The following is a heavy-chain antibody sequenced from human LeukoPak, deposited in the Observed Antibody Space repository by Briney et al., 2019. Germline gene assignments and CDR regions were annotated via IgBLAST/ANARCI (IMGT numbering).Heavy chain of an antibody. CDR2: TYYRSKWYN. Sequence: QTPSLTCAISGDSVSSNSAAWNWIRQSPSRGLEWLGRTYYRSKWYNDYAVSVKSRITINPDTSKNQFSLQLNSVTPEDTAVYYCARAEYSSSSRNPYLQHWGQGTLVTVSS. J-gene: IGHJ1*01. CDR3: ARAEYSSSSRNPYLQH. D-gene: IGHD6-6*01. CDR1: GDSVSSNSAA. V-gene: IGHV6-1*01.